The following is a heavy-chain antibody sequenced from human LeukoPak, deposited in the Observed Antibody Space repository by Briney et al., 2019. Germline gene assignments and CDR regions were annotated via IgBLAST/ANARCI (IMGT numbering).Heavy chain of an antibody. CDR3: AREDRSGWYIY. V-gene: IGHV4-4*07. CDR1: GGSIRNYY. J-gene: IGHJ4*02. D-gene: IGHD6-19*01. CDR2: ILTSGTT. Sequence: PSETLSLTCTVSGGSIRNYYWSWIRQPAGKGLEWIGRILTSGTTNYNPSLKSRVTMSVDTSKNKLSLKLSSVTAADTAVYYCAREDRSGWYIYWGQGTLVTVSS.